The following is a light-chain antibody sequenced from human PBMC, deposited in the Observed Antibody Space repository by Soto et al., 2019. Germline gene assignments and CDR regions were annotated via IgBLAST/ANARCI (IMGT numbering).Light chain of an antibody. V-gene: IGKV3-11*01. J-gene: IGKJ4*01. CDR2: DAS. Sequence: EIVLTQSPATLSLSPGERATLSCRASQSVSNYLAWYQQKLGQAPRLLIYDASNRATGIPARFSGSGSGTDFPLTISRLEPEDFAVYYCQQRTNGPLLTFGGGTKVEIK. CDR1: QSVSNY. CDR3: QQRTNGPLLT.